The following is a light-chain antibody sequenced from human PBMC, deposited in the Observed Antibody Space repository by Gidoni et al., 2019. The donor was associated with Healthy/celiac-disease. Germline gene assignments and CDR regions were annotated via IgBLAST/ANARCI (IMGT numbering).Light chain of an antibody. CDR3: QQYGSSPRT. V-gene: IGKV3-20*01. CDR2: GAS. Sequence: EIVMTQSPGTLSLSPGERATLSCRASQSVSSSYLAWYQQKPGQAPRLLIYGASSRATGIPDRLSGSGSGTDFTLTISRLEPEDFAVYSCQQYGSSPRTFGQXTKVEIK. CDR1: QSVSSSY. J-gene: IGKJ1*01.